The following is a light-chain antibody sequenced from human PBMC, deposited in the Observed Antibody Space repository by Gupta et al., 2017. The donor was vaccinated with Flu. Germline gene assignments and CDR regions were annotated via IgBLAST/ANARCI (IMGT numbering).Light chain of an antibody. Sequence: QSALTQPASVSGSPGQSITISCTGTGSDVGGYNYVSWYQQYPGKAPKVMIYEVSNRPSGVSKRFSGSKSGNTASLTISGLQAEDEADYYCSSYTRTSTFVFGGGTKVTVL. CDR1: GSDVGGYNY. CDR2: EVS. V-gene: IGLV2-14*01. CDR3: SSYTRTSTFV. J-gene: IGLJ3*02.